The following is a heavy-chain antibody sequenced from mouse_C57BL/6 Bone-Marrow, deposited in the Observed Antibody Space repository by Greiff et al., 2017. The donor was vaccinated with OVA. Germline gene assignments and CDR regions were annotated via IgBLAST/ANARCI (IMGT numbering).Heavy chain of an antibody. Sequence: EVQLQQSGPELVKPGASVKISCKASGYTFTDYYMNWVKQSHGKSLEWIGDINPNNGGTSYNQKFKGKATLTVDKSSSTAYMELRSLTSEDSAVYYCARPRVWLLGDYYAMDYWGQGTSVTVSS. V-gene: IGHV1-26*01. CDR3: ARPRVWLLGDYYAMDY. J-gene: IGHJ4*01. CDR1: GYTFTDYY. CDR2: INPNNGGT. D-gene: IGHD2-3*01.